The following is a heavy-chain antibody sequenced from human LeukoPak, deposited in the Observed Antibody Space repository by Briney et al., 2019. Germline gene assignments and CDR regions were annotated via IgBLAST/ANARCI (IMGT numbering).Heavy chain of an antibody. Sequence: AGSLRPSCAHSGFTFSRYATSWVRPAPAKGLEWVSSIRCRGNNVYYADPVKRRFTLSRDKSKNTLYLQMNSRRADDTAVYYWAKGGVYSGYDLSFEYWGQGALVTVSS. J-gene: IGHJ4*02. CDR2: IRCRGNNV. CDR3: AKGGVYSGYDLSFEY. CDR1: GFTFSRYA. D-gene: IGHD5-12*01. V-gene: IGHV3-23*01.